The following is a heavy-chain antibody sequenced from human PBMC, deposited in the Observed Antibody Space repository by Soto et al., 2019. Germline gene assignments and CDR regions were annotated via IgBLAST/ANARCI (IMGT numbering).Heavy chain of an antibody. CDR3: ASGYYGSGSYYAVSPYYYYYYMDV. CDR2: IIPILGIA. CDR1: GGTFSSYT. D-gene: IGHD3-10*01. Sequence: SVKVSCKASGGTFSSYTISWVRKAPGQGLEWMGRIIPILGIANYAQKFQGRVTITADKSTSTAYMELSSLRSEDTAVYYCASGYYGSGSYYAVSPYYYYYYMDVWGKGTTVTVSS. J-gene: IGHJ6*03. V-gene: IGHV1-69*02.